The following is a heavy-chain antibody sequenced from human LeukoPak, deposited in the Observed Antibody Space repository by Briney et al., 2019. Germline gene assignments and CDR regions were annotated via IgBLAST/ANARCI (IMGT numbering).Heavy chain of an antibody. CDR3: ARGRSNYYGMDV. V-gene: IGHV4-59*01. J-gene: IGHJ6*02. Sequence: GSLRLSCAVSGFTFSSYSMNWVRQAPGKGLEWIGYIYYNGNTNYSPSLKSRVTMSVDTSKNLFSLKVSSVTAADTAVYYCARGRSNYYGMDVWGQGTTVTVSS. CDR2: IYYNGNT. D-gene: IGHD1-26*01. CDR1: GFTFSSYS.